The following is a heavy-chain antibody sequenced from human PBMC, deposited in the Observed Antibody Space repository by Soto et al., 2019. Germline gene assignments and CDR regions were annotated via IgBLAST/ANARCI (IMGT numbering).Heavy chain of an antibody. J-gene: IGHJ5*02. CDR3: SRGRDPHKGGRT. V-gene: IGHV4-30-4*01. D-gene: IGHD3-16*01. CDR2: IYYSGST. Sequence: SETLSLTCPVSGRSISSVNYYWSWIRQPPGKGLEWIGYIYYSGSTYYNPSLSNRVTISLDTSKNQFSLKLTSVTAADTAVYFCSRGRDPHKGGRTWGQGTLVTVSS. CDR1: GRSISSVNYY.